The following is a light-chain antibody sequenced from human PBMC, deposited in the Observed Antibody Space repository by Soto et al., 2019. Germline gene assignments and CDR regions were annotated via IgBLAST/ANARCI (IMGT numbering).Light chain of an antibody. Sequence: QSVLTQPRSVSGSPGQSVTMSCTGTSSDVGGYNYVSWYQQHPGKAPKLMIYDVSKRPSGVPDRFSGSKSGNTASLTISGLQAEDEAYYYCCSYAGIPVVFGGGTKLTVL. CDR3: CSYAGIPVV. V-gene: IGLV2-11*01. J-gene: IGLJ2*01. CDR2: DVS. CDR1: SSDVGGYNY.